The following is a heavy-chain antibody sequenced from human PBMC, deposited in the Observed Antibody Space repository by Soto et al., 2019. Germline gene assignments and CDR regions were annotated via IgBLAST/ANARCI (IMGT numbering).Heavy chain of an antibody. D-gene: IGHD3-10*01. J-gene: IGHJ4*02. CDR3: AKNGGE. CDR2: IWYDGSNK. V-gene: IGHV3-33*06. Sequence: GGSLRLSCAASGFTFSSYGMHWVRQAPGKGLEWVAVIWYDGSNKYYADSVKGRFTISRDNSKNMLYLQMNRLTADDTAVYYCAKNGGEGGQGTLVTVSS. CDR1: GFTFSSYG.